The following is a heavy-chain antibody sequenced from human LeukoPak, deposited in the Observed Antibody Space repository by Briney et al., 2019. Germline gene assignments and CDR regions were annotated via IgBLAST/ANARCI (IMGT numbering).Heavy chain of an antibody. CDR1: GFTFSSYW. Sequence: GGSLRLSCAASGFTFSSYWMNWVRQAPGKGLVWVSRIASDGSSTTYADSVKGRFSISRGNAKNTLYLQMNSLRVEDTAVYYCARGRPHGNDYWGQGTLVTVSS. D-gene: IGHD4-23*01. CDR3: ARGRPHGNDY. CDR2: IASDGSST. J-gene: IGHJ4*02. V-gene: IGHV3-74*01.